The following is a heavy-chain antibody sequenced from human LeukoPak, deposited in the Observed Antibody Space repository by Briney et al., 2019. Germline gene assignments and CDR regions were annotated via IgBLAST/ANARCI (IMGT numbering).Heavy chain of an antibody. CDR1: GFTFSSYA. CDR3: ARDYGDYFYYFDY. CDR2: IRGSGVST. D-gene: IGHD4-17*01. V-gene: IGHV3-23*01. J-gene: IGHJ4*02. Sequence: PRGSLRLSCAASGFTFSSYAMSWVRQAPGKGLEWVSTIRGSGVSTNYVDSVKGRFTISRDNSKNTLYLQMNSLRAEDTALYYCARDYGDYFYYFDYWGQGTLVTVSS.